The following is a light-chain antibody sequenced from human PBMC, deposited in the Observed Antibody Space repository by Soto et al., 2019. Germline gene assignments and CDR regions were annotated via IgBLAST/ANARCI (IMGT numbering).Light chain of an antibody. V-gene: IGKV1-33*01. CDR3: QHYHNLPPRVT. CDR1: QDITKN. CDR2: HAS. J-gene: IGKJ5*01. Sequence: DIQMTQSPSALSASVGDRVTITCQASQDITKNVNWYQQKPGKAPKLLVYHASNLETGVPSRFSGSGSGTDFTFTISSLQPEDFATYYCQHYHNLPPRVTFGQGTRLETK.